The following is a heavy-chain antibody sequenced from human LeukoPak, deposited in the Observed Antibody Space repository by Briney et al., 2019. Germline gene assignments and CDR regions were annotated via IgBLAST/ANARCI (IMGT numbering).Heavy chain of an antibody. CDR2: IYYSGST. Sequence: PSETLSLTCTVSGGSVSSSNYYWGWIRQPPGKGLEWIGSIYYSGSTYYSPSLKSRVTISVDTSNKQFSLKLTSVTAADTAVYYCARVIRGTYYEMDVWGKGTTVTVSS. J-gene: IGHJ6*04. CDR1: GGSVSSSNYY. CDR3: ARVIRGTYYEMDV. V-gene: IGHV4-39*07. D-gene: IGHD3-10*01.